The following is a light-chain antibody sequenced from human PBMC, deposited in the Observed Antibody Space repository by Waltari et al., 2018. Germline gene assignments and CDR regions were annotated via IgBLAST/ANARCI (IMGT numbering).Light chain of an antibody. J-gene: IGLJ3*02. V-gene: IGLV7-46*01. CDR2: DTT. Sequence: QAVVTQEPSLTVSPGGTVTLTCGSSTGAVTNGHSPYWFQQKRGQATRTLIYDTTDRHSWTPARFSGSLLGGKAALTLSGAQPEDEADYYCFLSYGGARVFGGGTKLTVL. CDR3: FLSYGGARV. CDR1: TGAVTNGHS.